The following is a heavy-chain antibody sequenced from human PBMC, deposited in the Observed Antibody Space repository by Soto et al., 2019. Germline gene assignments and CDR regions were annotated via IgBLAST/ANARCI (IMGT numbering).Heavy chain of an antibody. V-gene: IGHV4-4*07. J-gene: IGHJ5*02. Sequence: SETLSLTCTVSGGSISSYYWSWIRQPAGKGLEWIGRIYTSGSTNYNPSLKSRVTMSVDTSKNQFSLKLSSVTAADTAVYYCARGFSVVPAATNWFDPWGQGTLVTVS. CDR1: GGSISSYY. D-gene: IGHD2-2*01. CDR3: ARGFSVVPAATNWFDP. CDR2: IYTSGST.